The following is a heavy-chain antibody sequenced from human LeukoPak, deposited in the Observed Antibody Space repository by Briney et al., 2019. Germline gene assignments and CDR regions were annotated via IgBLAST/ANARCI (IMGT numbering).Heavy chain of an antibody. V-gene: IGHV4-34*01. J-gene: IGHJ4*02. CDR2: INHSGST. D-gene: IGHD3-3*01. CDR1: GGSFSGYY. CDR3: ARARRYDFWSSYFDY. Sequence: PSETLSLTCAVYGGSFSGYYWSWIRQPPGKGLEWIGEINHSGSTNYNPSLKSRVTISVDTSKNQFSLKLSSVTAADTAVYYCARARRYDFWSSYFDYWGQGTLVTVSS.